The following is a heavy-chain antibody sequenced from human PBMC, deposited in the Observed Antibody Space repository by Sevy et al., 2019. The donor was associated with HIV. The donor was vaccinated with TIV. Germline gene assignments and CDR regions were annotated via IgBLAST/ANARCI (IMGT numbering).Heavy chain of an antibody. D-gene: IGHD3-22*01. Sequence: GGSLRLSCAASEFIFNNYAKNWVRQAPGKGLEWVSGISGRDGTTFYADSVKGRFTLSRDNSKNTLYLQMNSLRAEDTAVYYCARDYFPTYYAISGLGHYWGQGTLVTVSS. CDR3: ARDYFPTYYAISGLGHY. CDR1: EFIFNNYA. CDR2: ISGRDGTT. V-gene: IGHV3-23*01. J-gene: IGHJ4*02.